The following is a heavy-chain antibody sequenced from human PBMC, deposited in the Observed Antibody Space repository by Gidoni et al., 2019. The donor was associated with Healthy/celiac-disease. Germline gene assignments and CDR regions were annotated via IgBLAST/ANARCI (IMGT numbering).Heavy chain of an antibody. CDR1: GGSISSSSYY. V-gene: IGHV4-39*01. CDR3: ASGGGSYSGFDY. Sequence: QLQLQESGPGLVKPSEPLSLTCTVSGGSISSSSYYWGWIRQPPGTGLEWIGSIYYSGSTYYNPSLKGRVTISVDTSKNQFSLKLSSVTAADTAVYYCASGGGSYSGFDYWGQGTLVTVSS. J-gene: IGHJ4*02. CDR2: IYYSGST. D-gene: IGHD1-26*01.